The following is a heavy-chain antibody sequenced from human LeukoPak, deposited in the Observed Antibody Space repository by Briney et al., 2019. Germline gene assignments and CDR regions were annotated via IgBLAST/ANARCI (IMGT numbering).Heavy chain of an antibody. CDR1: GGSISSGSYY. CDR2: VYTSGST. J-gene: IGHJ5*02. V-gene: IGHV4-61*02. CDR3: AREALYGSGSYYPNWSDP. D-gene: IGHD3-10*01. Sequence: SETLSLTYTVSGGSISSGSYYWSWIRRPAGKGLEWIGRVYTSGSTNYNPSLKSRVTISVDTSKNQFSLKLSSVTAADTAVYYCAREALYGSGSYYPNWSDPWGQGTLVTVSS.